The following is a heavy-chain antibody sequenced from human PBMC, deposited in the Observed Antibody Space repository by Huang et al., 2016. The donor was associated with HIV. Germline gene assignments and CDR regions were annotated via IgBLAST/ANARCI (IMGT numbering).Heavy chain of an antibody. J-gene: IGHJ2*01. V-gene: IGHV5-51*01. CDR1: GYKFSSYW. Sequence: EVQLVQSGMEVKKPGESLRISCRASGYKFSSYWFAWVRQRSGKGLEFMGFIYPGDSNVKYGPSFDGQVRISVDKSMSTDYLQWGSLTAPDTATYYCVRLTGRSDFWSSYYRYYWYVDTWGRGTLVSV. D-gene: IGHD3-3*01. CDR2: IYPGDSNV. CDR3: VRLTGRSDFWSSYYRYYWYVDT.